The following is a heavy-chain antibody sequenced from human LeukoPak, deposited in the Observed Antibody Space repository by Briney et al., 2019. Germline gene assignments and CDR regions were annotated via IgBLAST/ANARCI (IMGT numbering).Heavy chain of an antibody. CDR2: IYSGGST. D-gene: IGHD6-13*01. J-gene: IGHJ4*02. V-gene: IGHV3-66*01. CDR1: GFTVSSNY. CDR3: AITLTPAADQTEIKDY. Sequence: GGSLRLSCAASGFTVSSNYMSWVRQAPGKGLEWVSVIYSGGSTYYADSVKGRFTISRDNSKNTLYLRMNSLRAEDTAVYYCAITLTPAADQTEIKDYWGQGTLVTVSS.